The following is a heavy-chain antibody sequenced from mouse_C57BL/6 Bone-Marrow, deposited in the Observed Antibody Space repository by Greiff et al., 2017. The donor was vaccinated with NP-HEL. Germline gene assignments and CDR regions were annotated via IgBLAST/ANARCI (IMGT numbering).Heavy chain of an antibody. J-gene: IGHJ2*01. CDR3: ASLLTGPGSFDY. Sequence: VMLVESGGGLVQPGGSLSLSCAASGFTFTDYYMSWVRQPPGKALEWLGFIRNKANGYTTEYSASVKGRFTISRDNSQSIHYLKMNALRAEDSATYYCASLLTGPGSFDYWGQGTTLTVSS. V-gene: IGHV7-3*01. CDR2: IRNKANGYTT. CDR1: GFTFTDYY. D-gene: IGHD4-1*01.